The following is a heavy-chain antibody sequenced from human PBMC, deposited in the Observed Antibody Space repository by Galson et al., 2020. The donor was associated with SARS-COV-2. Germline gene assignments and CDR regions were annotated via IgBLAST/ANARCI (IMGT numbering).Heavy chain of an antibody. D-gene: IGHD2-2*01. CDR2: ISYDGSKK. Sequence: GGSLRLSCTASGFPFSDFGMHWVRQAPGKGLEWVAVISYDGSKKYFADSVQGRFSISRDNSKNTLYLQMNSLRAEDTAVYFCVRDYCTSPTCYFITYYFGNWGQGALVTVSS. J-gene: IGHJ4*02. CDR3: VRDYCTSPTCYFITYYFGN. V-gene: IGHV3-30*03. CDR1: GFPFSDFG.